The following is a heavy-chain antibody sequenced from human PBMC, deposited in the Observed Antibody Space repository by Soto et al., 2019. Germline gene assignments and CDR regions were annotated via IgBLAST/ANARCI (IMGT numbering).Heavy chain of an antibody. Sequence: GGSLQLSWVSSRFTKRNARMTWDRQAPGKGLEWVGRIKSKTDGGTTDYAAPVKGRFTISRDDSKNTLYLQMNSLKTEDTAVYYCTTDPFDYGDTDYWGQGNLVNGSA. CDR2: IKSKTDGGTT. V-gene: IGHV3-15*01. J-gene: IGHJ4*02. D-gene: IGHD4-17*01. CDR1: RFTKRNAR. CDR3: TTDPFDYGDTDY.